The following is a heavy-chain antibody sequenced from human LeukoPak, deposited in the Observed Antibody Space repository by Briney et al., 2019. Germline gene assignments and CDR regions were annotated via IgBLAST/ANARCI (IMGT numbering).Heavy chain of an antibody. CDR1: GFTFRTYW. Sequence: GGSLRLSCAASGFTFRTYWMSWIRQAPGKGPEWVADINQDGSEEYYVQSVRGRFTVSRDNSKNAVFLQMTNLRADDTAVYYCVRCRMELQRNAFDFWGQGTVVTVSS. V-gene: IGHV3-7*01. CDR2: INQDGSEE. J-gene: IGHJ3*01. CDR3: VRCRMELQRNAFDF. D-gene: IGHD1-26*01.